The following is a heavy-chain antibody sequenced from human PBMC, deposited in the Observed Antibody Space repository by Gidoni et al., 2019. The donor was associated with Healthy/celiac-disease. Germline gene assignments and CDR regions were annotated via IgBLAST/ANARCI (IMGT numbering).Heavy chain of an antibody. V-gene: IGHV1-8*01. CDR3: ARGPGVRGVIGWFDP. D-gene: IGHD3-10*01. CDR1: GYTFTSYD. J-gene: IGHJ5*02. CDR2: MNPNSGNT. Sequence: QVQLVQSGAEVKKPGASVKVSCKASGYTFTSYDINWVRQATGQGLEWMGWMNPNSGNTGYAQKFQSRVTITRKTQISTAYMELSSLRSEDTAVYYCARGPGVRGVIGWFDPWGQGTLVTVSS.